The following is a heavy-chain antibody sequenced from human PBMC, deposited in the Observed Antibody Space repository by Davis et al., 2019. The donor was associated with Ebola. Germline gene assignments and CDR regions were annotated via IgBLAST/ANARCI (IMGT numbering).Heavy chain of an antibody. J-gene: IGHJ6*04. CDR2: IYGGDT. V-gene: IGHV3-53*01. Sequence: GGSLRLSCAASAFTFRSYSMNWVRHAPGKGLEWVSGIYGGDTHYADSVKGRFTISRDNSKNTLHLQMNSLRVEDTAVYYCAREPTGNYYYFYGMDLRGKGTTVTDSS. D-gene: IGHD4-11*01. CDR3: AREPTGNYYYFYGMDL. CDR1: AFTFRSYS.